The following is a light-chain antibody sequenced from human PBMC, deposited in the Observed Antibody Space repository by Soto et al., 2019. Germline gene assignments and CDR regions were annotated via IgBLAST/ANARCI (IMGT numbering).Light chain of an antibody. J-gene: IGLJ1*01. Sequence: QSVLTQPPSASGSPGQSVTISCTGTSSDIGGYNYVSWYQQHPGKAPKLMIYEVTKRPSGVPDRFSASRSGNTASLTVSGLQSEDEADYYCSSFTGTNNLYVFGTGTKGT. CDR3: SSFTGTNNLYV. CDR2: EVT. CDR1: SSDIGGYNY. V-gene: IGLV2-8*01.